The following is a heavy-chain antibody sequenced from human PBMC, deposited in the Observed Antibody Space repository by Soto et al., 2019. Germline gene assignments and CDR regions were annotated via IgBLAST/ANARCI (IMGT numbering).Heavy chain of an antibody. CDR2: ISAYTGDT. Sequence: QIHLVQSGAEVKKPGASVKVSCKASGYTFISYGINWLRQAPGQGLEWVGWISAYTGDTNYAQKFQGRVTMTTDTATSTAYMELRSLRSDDTAMYYCAREVYGREVWLEPWGQGTLITVSS. CDR1: GYTFISYG. V-gene: IGHV1-18*01. J-gene: IGHJ5*02. CDR3: AREVYGREVWLEP. D-gene: IGHD3-10*01.